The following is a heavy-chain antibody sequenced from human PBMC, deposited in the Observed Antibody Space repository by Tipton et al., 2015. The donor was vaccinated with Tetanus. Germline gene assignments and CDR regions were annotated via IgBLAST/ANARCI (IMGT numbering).Heavy chain of an antibody. Sequence: SLRLSCAASGFTFSSYAMHWVRQAPGKGLEWVAVLWYDGVNQFYADSVKGRFTISRDNSKNMVFLQMNSLRVEDTATYYCARDFFELRSPFFGMDVWGRGTTVTVSS. CDR1: GFTFSSYA. CDR2: LWYDGVNQ. D-gene: IGHD1-7*01. J-gene: IGHJ6*02. V-gene: IGHV3-33*08. CDR3: ARDFFELRSPFFGMDV.